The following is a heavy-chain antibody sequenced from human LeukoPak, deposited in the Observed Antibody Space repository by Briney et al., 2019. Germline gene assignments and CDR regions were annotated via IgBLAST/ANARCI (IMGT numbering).Heavy chain of an antibody. CDR1: GFTFSSYS. Sequence: GGSLRLSCAASGFTFSSYSMNWVRQAPGKGLEWVSSIGSSSSYIYYADSVKGRFTISRDNAKNSLYLQMNSLRAEDTAVYYCARSLRFLEWTPVQDVWGKGTTVTVSS. CDR2: IGSSSSYI. D-gene: IGHD3-3*01. J-gene: IGHJ6*04. V-gene: IGHV3-21*01. CDR3: ARSLRFLEWTPVQDV.